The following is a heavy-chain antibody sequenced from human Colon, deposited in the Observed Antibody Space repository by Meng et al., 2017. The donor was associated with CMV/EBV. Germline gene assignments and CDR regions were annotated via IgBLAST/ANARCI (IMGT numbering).Heavy chain of an antibody. CDR3: ARGAGGYCSGGSCYGHGY. V-gene: IGHV1-8*02. J-gene: IGHJ4*02. CDR2: MNPNSGNT. CDR1: GYIFTTYS. D-gene: IGHD2-15*01. Sequence: GGSLRLSCVASGYIFTTYSIHWVRQAPGKGLEWMGWMNPNSGNTGYAQKFQGRVTMTRNTSISTAYMELSSLRSEDTAVYYCARGAGGYCSGGSCYGHGYWGQGTLVTVSS.